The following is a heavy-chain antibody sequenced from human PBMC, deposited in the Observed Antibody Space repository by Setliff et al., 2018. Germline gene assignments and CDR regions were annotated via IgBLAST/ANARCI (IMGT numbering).Heavy chain of an antibody. CDR3: ARAGRKNYDSSCYYYDLYYYNYMDV. CDR2: INPGGGST. CDR1: GYTFTNHY. Sequence: ASVKVSCKASGYTFTNHYMHWVRQAPGQGLEWMGMINPGGGSTTYEQQFQGRVTMTRDTSTSTVYMELSSLSTEDTAVYYCARAGRKNYDSSCYYYDLYYYNYMDVWGKGTTVTVSS. D-gene: IGHD3-22*01. J-gene: IGHJ6*03. V-gene: IGHV1-46*01.